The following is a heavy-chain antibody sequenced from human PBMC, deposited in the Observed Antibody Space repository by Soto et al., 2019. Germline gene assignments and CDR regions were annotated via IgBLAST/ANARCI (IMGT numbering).Heavy chain of an antibody. CDR2: IWFHEDNK. V-gene: IGHV3-33*01. CDR3: ARVGKAVADIDY. J-gene: IGHJ4*02. Sequence: QVQLVESGGGVVQPGRALRLSCATSGFTFNSYAMHWVRQAPGKGLEWVAVIWFHEDNKNYADSVKGRFTISRDNSKNKLFLQMNSLRVEDTGVYYCARVGKAVADIDYWGQGTVVTVAS. CDR1: GFTFNSYA. D-gene: IGHD6-19*01.